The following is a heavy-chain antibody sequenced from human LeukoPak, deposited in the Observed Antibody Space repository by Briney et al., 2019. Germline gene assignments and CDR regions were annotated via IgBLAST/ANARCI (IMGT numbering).Heavy chain of an antibody. Sequence: SETVSLTCTVSGGSISSRSYYWGWICQPPGKGLEWIGSIYASASTYYSPSLKSRVTISADMSKNQFSLRLYSVTAADTAVYYCARQSGWFDPWGQGTLVTVSS. CDR1: GGSISSRSYY. J-gene: IGHJ5*02. CDR3: ARQSGWFDP. V-gene: IGHV4-39*01. CDR2: IYASAST.